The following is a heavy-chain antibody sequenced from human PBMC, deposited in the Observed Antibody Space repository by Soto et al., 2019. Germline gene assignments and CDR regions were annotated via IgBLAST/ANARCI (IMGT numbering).Heavy chain of an antibody. J-gene: IGHJ4*02. V-gene: IGHV3-13*04. CDR1: GFTFSSYD. Sequence: EVQLVESGGGLVQPGGSLRLSCAASGFTFSSYDIHWVRQVTGKGLEWVSAIGAAGDTYYAGSVKGRFTISRENAKNSLYLRMNSLRAGDTAVYYCAREVRGYSYGELDYWGQGTQVTVSS. CDR2: IGAAGDT. CDR3: AREVRGYSYGELDY. D-gene: IGHD5-18*01.